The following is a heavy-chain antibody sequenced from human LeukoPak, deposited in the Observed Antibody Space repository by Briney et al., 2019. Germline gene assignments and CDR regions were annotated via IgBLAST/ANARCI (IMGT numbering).Heavy chain of an antibody. CDR3: AKDCGGSCYPAYFQH. V-gene: IGHV3-30*18. CDR2: ISYDGSNK. Sequence: GGSLRLSCAASGFTFSSYGMHWVRQAPGKGLEWVAVISYDGSNKYYADSVKGRFTISRDNSKNPLYLQMNSLRAEDTAVYYCAKDCGGSCYPAYFQHWGQGTLVTVSS. J-gene: IGHJ1*01. CDR1: GFTFSSYG. D-gene: IGHD2-15*01.